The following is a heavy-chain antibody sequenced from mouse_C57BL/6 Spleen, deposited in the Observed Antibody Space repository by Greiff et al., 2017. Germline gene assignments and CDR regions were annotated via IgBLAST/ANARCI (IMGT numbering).Heavy chain of an antibody. J-gene: IGHJ2*01. Sequence: EVKLQESGAELVRPGASVKLSCTASGFNIKDDYMHWVKQRPEQGLEWIGWIDPENGDTEYASKFQGKATITADTSSNTAYLQLSSLTSEDTAVYYCTRNFWDYWGQGTTLTVSS. V-gene: IGHV14-4*01. CDR3: TRNFWDY. CDR1: GFNIKDDY. CDR2: IDPENGDT.